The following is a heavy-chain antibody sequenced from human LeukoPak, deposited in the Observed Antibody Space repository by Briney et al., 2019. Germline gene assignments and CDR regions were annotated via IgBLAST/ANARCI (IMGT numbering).Heavy chain of an antibody. V-gene: IGHV3-21*04. CDR3: ARETGYSSGGVDY. Sequence: GGSLRLSCAASGFTFSSYSMNWVRQAPGKGLEWVSSISSSSSYIYYADSVKGRFTISRDNAKNSLYLQMNSLRAEDTAVYYCARETGYSSGGVDYWGQGTLVTVSS. CDR1: GFTFSSYS. D-gene: IGHD6-25*01. CDR2: ISSSSSYI. J-gene: IGHJ4*02.